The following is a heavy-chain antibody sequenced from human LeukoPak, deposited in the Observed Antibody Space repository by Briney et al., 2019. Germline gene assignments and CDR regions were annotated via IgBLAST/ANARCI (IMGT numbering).Heavy chain of an antibody. CDR2: IYPGDSDT. D-gene: IGHD1-26*01. CDR1: GYRFPTYW. Sequence: GESLKISFKGSGYRFPTYWIGWVRRMPGKGVEWMGIIYPGDSDTRYRPSFQGQVTISADKSISTAYLQWSSLKASDTAIYYCARRGSGSYYTPDYWGQGTLVTVST. J-gene: IGHJ4*02. CDR3: ARRGSGSYYTPDY. V-gene: IGHV5-51*01.